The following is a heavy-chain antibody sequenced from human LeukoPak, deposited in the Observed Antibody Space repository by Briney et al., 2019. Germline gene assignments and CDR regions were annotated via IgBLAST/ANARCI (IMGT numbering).Heavy chain of an antibody. D-gene: IGHD6-25*01. V-gene: IGHV4-31*03. CDR1: GGSISSGGYY. J-gene: IGHJ6*02. Sequence: PSQTLSLTCTVSGGSISSGGYYWSWSRHHPGKCLEWVGYSCYSGSTYYNATLKSRVTISVDTSKTQLSLRLSSVSAADTAVYYCARDLAAPDYHGTDVWGQGTTVTVSS. CDR3: ARDLAAPDYHGTDV. CDR2: SCYSGST.